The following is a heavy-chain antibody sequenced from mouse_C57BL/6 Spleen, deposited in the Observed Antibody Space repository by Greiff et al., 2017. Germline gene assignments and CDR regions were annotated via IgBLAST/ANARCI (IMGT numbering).Heavy chain of an antibody. J-gene: IGHJ1*03. CDR3: ARYRPYYYGSNQPRGYFDV. CDR2: INPNNGGT. CDR1: GYTFTDYY. D-gene: IGHD1-1*01. Sequence: EVQLQQSGPELVKPGASVKISCKASGYTFTDYYMNWVKQSHGKSLEWIGDINPNNGGTSYNQKFKGKATLTVDKSSSTADMELRSLTSEDSAVYYCARYRPYYYGSNQPRGYFDVWGTGTTVTVSS. V-gene: IGHV1-26*01.